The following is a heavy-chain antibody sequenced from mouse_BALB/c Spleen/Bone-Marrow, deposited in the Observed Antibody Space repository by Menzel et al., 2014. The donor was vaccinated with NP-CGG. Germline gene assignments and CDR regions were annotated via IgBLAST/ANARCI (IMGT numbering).Heavy chain of an antibody. CDR2: INPSTGYT. D-gene: IGHD1-1*01. Sequence: VKLMESGAELAKPGASVKMSCKASGYTFTNYWMHWVKQRPGQGLEWIGYINPSTGYTEYNQKFKDKATLTADKSSSTAYMQLSSLTPEDSAVYYCARIYYYGRDYWGQGTTLTVSS. CDR1: GYTFTNYW. CDR3: ARIYYYGRDY. J-gene: IGHJ2*01. V-gene: IGHV1-7*01.